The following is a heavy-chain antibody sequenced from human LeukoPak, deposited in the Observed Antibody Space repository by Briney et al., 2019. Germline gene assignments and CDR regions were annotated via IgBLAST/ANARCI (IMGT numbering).Heavy chain of an antibody. CDR1: GGSLSSSSCY. CDR2: IYYSGST. J-gene: IGHJ6*02. Sequence: PSETLSLTCTVSGGSLSSSSCYWGWIRQPPGKGLEWIGSIYYSGSTYYNPSLKSRVTISVDTSKNQFSLKLSSVTAADTAVYSCARDSFYYGSGSYPYYYYYGMDVWGQGTTVTVSS. CDR3: ARDSFYYGSGSYPYYYYYGMDV. D-gene: IGHD3-10*01. V-gene: IGHV4-39*07.